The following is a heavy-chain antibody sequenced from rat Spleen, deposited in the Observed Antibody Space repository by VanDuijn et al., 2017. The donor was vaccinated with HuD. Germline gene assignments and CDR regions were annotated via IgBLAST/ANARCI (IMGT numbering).Heavy chain of an antibody. Sequence: EVQLVESGGGLVQPGRSLKLSCVASGFTFNNYWMTWIRQAPGKGLEWVASISTGGGNTYYRDSVKDRFTISRDNAENTLYLQMNSLRSEDTATYYCTRGYVMDAWGQGASVTVSS. J-gene: IGHJ4*01. CDR3: TRGYVMDA. CDR1: GFTFNNYW. CDR2: ISTGGGNT. V-gene: IGHV5-31*01.